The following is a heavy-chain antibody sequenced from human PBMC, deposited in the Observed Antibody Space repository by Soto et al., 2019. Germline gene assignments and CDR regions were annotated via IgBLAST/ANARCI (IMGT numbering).Heavy chain of an antibody. Sequence: PGGSLRLSCAASGFTFSSYGMHWVRQAPGKGLEWVANISPDGSEKSYVDSVKCRFTVSRDNAKNSLYLQMNSLRAEDTAVYYCTRDGSWGQGTLVTVSS. CDR1: GFTFSSYG. V-gene: IGHV3-7*01. CDR2: ISPDGSEK. CDR3: TRDGS. J-gene: IGHJ5*02. D-gene: IGHD5-12*01.